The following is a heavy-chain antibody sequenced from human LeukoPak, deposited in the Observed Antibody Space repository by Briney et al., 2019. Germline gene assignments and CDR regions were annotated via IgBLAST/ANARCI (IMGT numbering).Heavy chain of an antibody. V-gene: IGHV4-61*02. CDR2: IYTSGST. Sequence: SETLSLTCTVSGGSISSGSYYWSWIRQPAGKGLEWIGRIYTSGSTNYNPSLKSRVTISVDTSKNQFSLKLSSVTAADTAVYYCARDPDYYDSSGSSGYFDLWGRGTLVTVSS. J-gene: IGHJ2*01. CDR1: GGSISSGSYY. D-gene: IGHD3-22*01. CDR3: ARDPDYYDSSGSSGYFDL.